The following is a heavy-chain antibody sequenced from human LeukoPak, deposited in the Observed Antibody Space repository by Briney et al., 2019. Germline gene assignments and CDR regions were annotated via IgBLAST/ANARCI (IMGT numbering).Heavy chain of an antibody. CDR3: ARERDDYYFDY. V-gene: IGHV3-48*04. CDR1: GFTFSSYS. D-gene: IGHD3-3*01. Sequence: GGSLRLSCAASGFTFSSYSMNWVRQAPGKGLEWVSYISRSGTIISYADSVKGRFTISRDNARNSLYLQMNSLRAEDTAVYYCARERDDYYFDYWGQGTLVTVSS. CDR2: ISRSGTII. J-gene: IGHJ4*02.